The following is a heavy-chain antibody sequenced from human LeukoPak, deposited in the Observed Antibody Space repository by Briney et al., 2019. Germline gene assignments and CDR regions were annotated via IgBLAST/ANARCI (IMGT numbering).Heavy chain of an antibody. CDR3: AGVGGYDFWSGLNWFDP. D-gene: IGHD3-3*01. V-gene: IGHV4-59*01. J-gene: IGHJ5*02. CDR1: GGSISSYY. CDR2: IYYSGST. Sequence: SETLSLTCTVSGGSISSYYWSWIRQPPGKGLEWIEYIYYSGSTNYNPSLKSRVTISVDTSKNQFSLKLSSVTAADTAVYYCAGVGGYDFWSGLNWFDPWGQGTLVTVSS.